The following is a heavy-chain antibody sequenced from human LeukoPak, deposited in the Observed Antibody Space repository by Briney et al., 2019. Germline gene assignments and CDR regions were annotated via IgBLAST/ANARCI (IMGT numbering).Heavy chain of an antibody. J-gene: IGHJ3*02. Sequence: GGSLRLSCAASGFTFNSYAMSWVRQAPGKGLEWVSAISGSGGSTYYADSVKGRFTISRDNSKNTLYLQMNSLRAEDTAVYYCAKDSSYGDYPDAFDIWGQGTMVTVSS. CDR2: ISGSGGST. CDR1: GFTFNSYA. V-gene: IGHV3-23*01. CDR3: AKDSSYGDYPDAFDI. D-gene: IGHD4-17*01.